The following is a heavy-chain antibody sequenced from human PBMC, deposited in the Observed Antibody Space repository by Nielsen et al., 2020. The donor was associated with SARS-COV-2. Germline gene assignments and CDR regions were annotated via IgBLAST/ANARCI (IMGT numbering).Heavy chain of an antibody. J-gene: IGHJ3*02. V-gene: IGHV1-2*05. CDR1: GYTLTGYY. Sequence: ASVKVSCKASGYTLTGYYMHWVRQAPGQGLEWMGRINPNSGGTNYAQKFQGRVTMTRDTSISTAYMELSRLRSDDTVVYYCAREGIDYANARDAFDIWGQGTMVTVSS. CDR2: INPNSGGT. D-gene: IGHD6-13*01. CDR3: AREGIDYANARDAFDI.